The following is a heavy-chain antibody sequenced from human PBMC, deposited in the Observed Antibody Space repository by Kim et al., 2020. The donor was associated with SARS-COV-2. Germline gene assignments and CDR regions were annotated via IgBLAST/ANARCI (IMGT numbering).Heavy chain of an antibody. CDR3: AKDRKVIRSGWPDY. CDR1: GFTFSSYG. J-gene: IGHJ4*02. Sequence: GGSLRLSCAASGFTFSSYGMHWVRQAPGKRLEWVAVISYDGSNKYYADSVKGRFTISRDNSKNTLYLQMNSLRAEDTAVYYCAKDRKVIRSGWPDYWGQGTLVTVSS. CDR2: ISYDGSNK. D-gene: IGHD6-19*01. V-gene: IGHV3-30*18.